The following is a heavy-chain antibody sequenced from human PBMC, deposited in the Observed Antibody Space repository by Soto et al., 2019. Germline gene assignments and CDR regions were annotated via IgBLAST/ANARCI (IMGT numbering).Heavy chain of an antibody. Sequence: EVQLVESGGGLVKPGVSLRLSCAASGFSFTNAWMNWVRQAPGKGPEWVGRVKTKAEGETTDYGAPAKGRFTISRDDSINTVYLQMNSLKIEDTAVYYCTSRIRTTNDYWGQGTLVTVSS. CDR3: TSRIRTTNDY. J-gene: IGHJ4*02. CDR2: VKTKAEGETT. D-gene: IGHD1-1*01. CDR1: GFSFTNAW. V-gene: IGHV3-15*07.